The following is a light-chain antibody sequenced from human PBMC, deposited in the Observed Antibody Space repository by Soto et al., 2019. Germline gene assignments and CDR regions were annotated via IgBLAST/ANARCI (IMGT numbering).Light chain of an antibody. Sequence: EIVMTQSPALLSVSPGERATLSCRASQTVASNLAWYQQQPGQAPRHLIHGASTRATGVSARFSGSGSGTEFTLTISSLQSEDFAVYYCQQYHNWPPQYTFGQGTKVQIK. CDR3: QQYHNWPPQYT. CDR1: QTVASN. J-gene: IGKJ2*01. V-gene: IGKV3-15*01. CDR2: GAS.